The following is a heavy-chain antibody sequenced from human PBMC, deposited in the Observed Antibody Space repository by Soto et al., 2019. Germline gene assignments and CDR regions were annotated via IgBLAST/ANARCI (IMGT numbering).Heavy chain of an antibody. V-gene: IGHV4-59*01. J-gene: IGHJ5*02. D-gene: IGHD3-3*01. CDR2: IYYSGST. Sequence: SETLSLTCTVSGGSISSYYWSWIRQPPGKGLEWIGYIYYSGSTNYNPSLKSRVTISVDTSKNQFSLKLSSVTAADTAVYYCARVATIFGVVSWFDPWGQGTLVTVS. CDR3: ARVATIFGVVSWFDP. CDR1: GGSISSYY.